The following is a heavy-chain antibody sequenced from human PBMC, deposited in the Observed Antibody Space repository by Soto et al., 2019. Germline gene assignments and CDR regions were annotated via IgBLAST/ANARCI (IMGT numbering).Heavy chain of an antibody. CDR3: ARGYCSSTSCYAGMFYGWFDP. D-gene: IGHD2-2*01. Sequence: ASVKGSCKASGYTFTSYGISWVRQAPGQGLEWMGWISAYNGNTNYAQKLQGRVTMTTDTSTSTAYMELRSLRSDDTAVYYCARGYCSSTSCYAGMFYGWFDPWGQGTLVTCPQ. V-gene: IGHV1-18*01. CDR1: GYTFTSYG. CDR2: ISAYNGNT. J-gene: IGHJ5*02.